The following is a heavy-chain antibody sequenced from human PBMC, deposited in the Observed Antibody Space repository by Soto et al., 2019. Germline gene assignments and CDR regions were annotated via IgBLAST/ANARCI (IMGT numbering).Heavy chain of an antibody. CDR2: IRSKAYGGTT. CDR3: TRARNGTTDYYYGMDV. V-gene: IGHV3-49*03. CDR1: GFTFGDYA. J-gene: IGHJ6*02. Sequence: GGSLRLSCAASGFTFGDYAMSWFRQAPGKGLEWVGFIRSKAYGGTTEYAASVKGRFTISRDDSKSIAYLQMNSLKTEDTAVYYCTRARNGTTDYYYGMDVWGQGTTVTVSS. D-gene: IGHD1-1*01.